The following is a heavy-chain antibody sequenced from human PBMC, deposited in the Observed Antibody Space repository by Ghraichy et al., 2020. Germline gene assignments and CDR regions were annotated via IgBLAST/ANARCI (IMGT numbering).Heavy chain of an antibody. Sequence: ASVKVSCKASGYTFTSYGISWVRQAPGQGLEWMGWISAYNGNTNYAQKLQGRVTMTTDTSTSTAYMELRSLRSDDTAVYYCASDIRADGDSNDGFDIWGQGTMVTVSS. D-gene: IGHD4-17*01. CDR3: ASDIRADGDSNDGFDI. J-gene: IGHJ3*02. CDR2: ISAYNGNT. V-gene: IGHV1-18*01. CDR1: GYTFTSYG.